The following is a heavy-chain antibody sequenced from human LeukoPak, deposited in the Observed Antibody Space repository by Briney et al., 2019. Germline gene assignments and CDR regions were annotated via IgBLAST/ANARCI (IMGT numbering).Heavy chain of an antibody. J-gene: IGHJ4*02. CDR3: GRFDCRSWETFDQ. V-gene: IGHV1-2*02. D-gene: IGHD6-13*01. CDR1: GYTFIDYY. CDR2: INPNSGAP. Sequence: ASVKVSCTASGYTFIDYYIHWVRQAPGQGLEWMGWINPNSGAPNYAQKFQGGVTMTRDTSISTVYMELSSLRSDDTAVYYCGRFDCRSWETFDQRGQGTLVTVP.